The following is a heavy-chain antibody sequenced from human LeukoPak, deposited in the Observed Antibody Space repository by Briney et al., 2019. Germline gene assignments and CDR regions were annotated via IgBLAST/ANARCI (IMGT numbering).Heavy chain of an antibody. Sequence: ASGYTFTSYAMHWVRQAPGQRLEWMGWINAGNGNTKYSQKFQGRVTITRDTSASTAYMELSSLRSEDTAVYYCARDMIQLLFWFDPWGQGTLVTVSS. J-gene: IGHJ5*02. CDR1: GYTFTSYA. CDR3: ARDMIQLLFWFDP. D-gene: IGHD5-18*01. CDR2: INAGNGNT. V-gene: IGHV1-3*01.